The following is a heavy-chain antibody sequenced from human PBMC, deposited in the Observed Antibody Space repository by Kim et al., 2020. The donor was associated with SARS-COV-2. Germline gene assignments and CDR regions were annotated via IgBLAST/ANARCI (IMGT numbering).Heavy chain of an antibody. CDR3: ARHIGTRPLDY. J-gene: IGHJ4*02. Sequence: TNTNPSPNGRITISVDTSNNQFSLKLSSVTAADTAVFYCARHIGTRPLDYWGQGTLVTVSS. D-gene: IGHD6-6*01. CDR2: T. V-gene: IGHV4-39*01.